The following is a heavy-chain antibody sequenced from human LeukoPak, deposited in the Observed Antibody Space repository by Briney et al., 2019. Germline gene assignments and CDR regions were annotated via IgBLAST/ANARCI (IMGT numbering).Heavy chain of an antibody. CDR3: ARAHTYSSSSEGKYFQH. D-gene: IGHD6-6*01. Sequence: GASVKVSCKASGYTFTGYYMHWVRQAPGQGLEWMGWINPNSGGTNYAQKLQGRVTMTTDTSTSTAYMELRSLRSDDTAVYYCARAHTYSSSSEGKYFQHWGQGTLVNVSS. CDR2: INPNSGGT. CDR1: GYTFTGYY. V-gene: IGHV1-2*02. J-gene: IGHJ1*01.